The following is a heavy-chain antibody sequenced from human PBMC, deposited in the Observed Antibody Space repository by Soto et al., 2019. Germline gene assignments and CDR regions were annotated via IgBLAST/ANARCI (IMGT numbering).Heavy chain of an antibody. J-gene: IGHJ4*02. CDR1: GYSFTSYW. V-gene: IGHV5-51*01. CDR3: ARQEFGELPNYYFDY. CDR2: IYPGDSDT. D-gene: IGHD3-10*01. Sequence: GESLKISCTGSGYSFTSYWIGWVRQMPGKGLEWMGIIYPGDSDTRYSPSFQGQVTISADKSISTAYLQWSSLKASDTAMYYCARQEFGELPNYYFDYWGQGTLVTVSS.